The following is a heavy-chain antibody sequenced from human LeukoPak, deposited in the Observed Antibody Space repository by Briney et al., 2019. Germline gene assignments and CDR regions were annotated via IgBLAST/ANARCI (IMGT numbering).Heavy chain of an antibody. CDR3: AREPKYCSGGSCSTYFDY. Sequence: SVKVSCKASGGTFSSYAISWVRQAPGQGLEWMGGIIPIFGTANFAQKFQGRVTITADESTSTAYMELSSLRSEDTAVYYCAREPKYCSGGSCSTYFDYWGQGTLVTVSS. CDR2: IIPIFGTA. CDR1: GGTFSSYA. D-gene: IGHD2-15*01. V-gene: IGHV1-69*13. J-gene: IGHJ4*02.